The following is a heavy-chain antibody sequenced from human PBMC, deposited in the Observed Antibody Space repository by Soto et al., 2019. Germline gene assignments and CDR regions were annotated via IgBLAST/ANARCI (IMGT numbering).Heavy chain of an antibody. CDR2: IIPIFGTA. CDR1: GGTFSSYA. Sequence: GASVKVSCKASGGTFSSYAISCVRQAPGQGLEWMGGIIPIFGTANYAQKFQGRVTITADESTSTAYMELSSLRSEDTAVYYCARGRDGYKVDYWGQGTLVTVSS. J-gene: IGHJ4*02. CDR3: ARGRDGYKVDY. V-gene: IGHV1-69*13. D-gene: IGHD5-12*01.